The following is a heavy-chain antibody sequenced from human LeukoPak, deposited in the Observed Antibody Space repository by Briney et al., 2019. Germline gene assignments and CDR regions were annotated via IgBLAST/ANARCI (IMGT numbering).Heavy chain of an antibody. CDR3: ARASGSYGSGSYYYYGMDV. CDR2: IFHSGST. D-gene: IGHD3-10*01. V-gene: IGHV4-38-2*01. J-gene: IGHJ6*04. CDR1: GSSISSGYY. Sequence: SATLSLTYAVSGSSISSGYYWGWLRQPPGKGLEWLGSIFHSGSTYYNPSLKSRVNMSVDTSKNQISLKLSSVTAADTAVYYCARASGSYGSGSYYYYGMDVWGKGTTVTVSS.